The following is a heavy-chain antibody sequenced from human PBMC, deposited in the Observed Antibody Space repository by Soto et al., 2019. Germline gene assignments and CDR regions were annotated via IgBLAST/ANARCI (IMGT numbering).Heavy chain of an antibody. CDR1: GFTFGDYA. Sequence: GGSLRLSCTASGFTFGDYAMSWVRQAPGKGLEWVGFIRSKAYGGTTEYAASVKGRFTISRDDSKSIAYLQMNSLKTEDTAVYYCTRDKEGGDYGSGSYYFDYWGQGTLVTVSS. D-gene: IGHD3-10*01. V-gene: IGHV3-49*04. CDR3: TRDKEGGDYGSGSYYFDY. J-gene: IGHJ4*02. CDR2: IRSKAYGGTT.